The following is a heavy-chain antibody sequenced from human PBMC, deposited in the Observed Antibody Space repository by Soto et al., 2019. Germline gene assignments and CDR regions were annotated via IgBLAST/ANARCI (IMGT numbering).Heavy chain of an antibody. D-gene: IGHD6-13*01. CDR1: GFTFSSYA. CDR2: ISGSGGST. V-gene: IGHV3-23*01. CDR3: AKVPSYSVDY. J-gene: IGHJ4*02. Sequence: RLSFAASGFTFSSYAMSWVRQAPGKGLEWVPAISGSGGSTYYADSVKGRFTISRDNSKNTLSLQMNSLRDEDTAVYYCAKVPSYSVDYWGQGTLVTVSS.